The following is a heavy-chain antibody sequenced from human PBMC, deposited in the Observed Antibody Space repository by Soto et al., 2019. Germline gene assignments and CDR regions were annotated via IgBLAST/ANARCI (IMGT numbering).Heavy chain of an antibody. CDR2: IYPGDSDT. CDR1: GYSFTSYW. V-gene: IGHV5-51*01. Sequence: GESLKISCKGSGYSFTSYWIGWVRQMPGKGLEWMGIIYPGDSDTRYSPSFQGQVTISADKSISTAYLQWSSLKASDTAMYYCARLGDSGYDPIVHYYYYYMDVWGKGTTVTVSS. CDR3: ARLGDSGYDPIVHYYYYYMDV. J-gene: IGHJ6*03. D-gene: IGHD5-12*01.